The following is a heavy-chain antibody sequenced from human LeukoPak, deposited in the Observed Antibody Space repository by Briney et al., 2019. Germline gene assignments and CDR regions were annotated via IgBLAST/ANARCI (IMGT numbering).Heavy chain of an antibody. Sequence: PGGSLRLSCAASGFTFSSYGMHWVRQAPGKGLEWVAVISYDGSNKYYADSVKGRFTISRDNSKNTLYLQMNSLRAEDTAVYYCAKMELTGDGEPFDYWGQGTQVTVSS. CDR1: GFTFSSYG. CDR2: ISYDGSNK. V-gene: IGHV3-30*18. D-gene: IGHD7-27*01. J-gene: IGHJ4*02. CDR3: AKMELTGDGEPFDY.